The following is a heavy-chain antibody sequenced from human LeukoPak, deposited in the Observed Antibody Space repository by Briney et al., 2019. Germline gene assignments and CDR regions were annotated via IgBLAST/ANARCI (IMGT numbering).Heavy chain of an antibody. D-gene: IGHD3-10*01. CDR2: IYYLGST. V-gene: IGHV4-59*01. CDR3: ARDRPGSYWYFDL. Sequence: PSETLSLTWTVSGVSISSYYWSWIRQPPGKGLEWVGHIYYLGSTNYNPSLKSRVTISIDTSKNYFSLKLNSVIAADTAVYYCARDRPGSYWYFDLWGRGTLVTVSS. CDR1: GVSISSYY. J-gene: IGHJ2*01.